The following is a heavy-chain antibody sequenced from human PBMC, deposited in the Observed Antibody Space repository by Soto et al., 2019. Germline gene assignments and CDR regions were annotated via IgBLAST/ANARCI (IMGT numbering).Heavy chain of an antibody. Sequence: GGSLRLSCAASGFTFSSYEMNWVRQAPGKGLEWLSYISGSGTIILYADSVKVLFPISRKNAKNSLFLKMNSLRVEDRVFYYCARVWVFGIDLYRSDAFDLWGKGTRVTVSS. V-gene: IGHV3-48*03. CDR3: ARVWVFGIDLYRSDAFDL. CDR2: ISGSGTII. J-gene: IGHJ3*01. CDR1: GFTFSSYE. D-gene: IGHD3-3*01.